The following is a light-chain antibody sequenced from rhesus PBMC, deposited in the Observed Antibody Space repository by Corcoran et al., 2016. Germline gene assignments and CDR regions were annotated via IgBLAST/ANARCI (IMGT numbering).Light chain of an antibody. CDR2: SAS. CDR1: QGISNW. Sequence: DIQMTQSPSSLSASVGDRVTITCRASQGISNWLAWYQQKPGKAPKLLIYSASNLETGVPSRLRVSGSGTDFTLTISSLQPEDITTYYCQQHYNSPYSFGQGTKVEIK. V-gene: IGKV1-69*01. CDR3: QQHYNSPYS. J-gene: IGKJ2*01.